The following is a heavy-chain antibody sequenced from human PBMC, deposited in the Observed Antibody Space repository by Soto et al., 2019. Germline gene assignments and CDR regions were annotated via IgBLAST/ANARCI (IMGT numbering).Heavy chain of an antibody. CDR1: GYIFTNYY. CDR2: INPNGGST. J-gene: IGHJ4*01. CDR3: ARGLYSGDK. D-gene: IGHD2-21*01. Sequence: QVRLVQSGAEVKKPGASVKVSCKASGYIFTNYYIHWVRQAPGQGLEWMAIINPNGGSTNCAQEFQGRITLTRDTSTSTVYMDLRSLTSEDTAVYYCARGLYSGDKWGHGTLVTVSS. V-gene: IGHV1-46*01.